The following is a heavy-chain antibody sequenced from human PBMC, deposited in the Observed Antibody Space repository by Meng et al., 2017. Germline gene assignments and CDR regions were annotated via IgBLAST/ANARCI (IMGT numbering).Heavy chain of an antibody. D-gene: IGHD5-18*01. CDR3: AFNSYGNPKLNYYYYGMDV. CDR1: GYSISSGYY. Sequence: SETLSLTCTVSGYSISSGYYWGWIRQPPGKGLEWIGSIYHSGSTYYNPSLKSRVTISVDTSKNQFSLQLNSVTPEDTAVYYCAFNSYGNPKLNYYYYGMDVWGQGTTVTVSS. V-gene: IGHV4-38-2*02. CDR2: IYHSGST. J-gene: IGHJ6*02.